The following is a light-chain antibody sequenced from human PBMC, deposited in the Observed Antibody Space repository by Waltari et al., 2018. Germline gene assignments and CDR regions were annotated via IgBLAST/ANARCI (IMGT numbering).Light chain of an antibody. Sequence: DIQMTQSPSSLSASVGDRVTITCRASQTISVYLNWYQQKQGRAPNFLLSAASSLQSGVPSRFSSNASGTHFTLTVNSLQPEDFATYYCQQSYRTPLTFGGGTRVEIK. CDR1: QTISVY. CDR2: AAS. V-gene: IGKV1-39*01. CDR3: QQSYRTPLT. J-gene: IGKJ4*01.